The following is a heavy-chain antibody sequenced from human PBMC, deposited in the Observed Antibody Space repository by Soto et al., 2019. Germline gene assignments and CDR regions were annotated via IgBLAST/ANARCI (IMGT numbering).Heavy chain of an antibody. CDR1: GGSISSSSYY. D-gene: IGHD6-6*01. CDR3: ARHLYSSSPRRFDP. V-gene: IGHV4-39*01. CDR2: IYYSGST. Sequence: SETLSLTCTVSGGSISSSSYYWGWIRQPPGKGLEWIGSIYYSGSTYYNPSLKSRVTISVDTSKNQFSLKLSSVTAADTAVYYCARHLYSSSPRRFDPWGQGTLVTVSS. J-gene: IGHJ5*02.